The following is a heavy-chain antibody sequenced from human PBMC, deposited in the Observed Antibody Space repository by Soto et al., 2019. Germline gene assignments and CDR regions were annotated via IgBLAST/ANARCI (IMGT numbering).Heavy chain of an antibody. J-gene: IGHJ6*02. CDR1: GFTFSSYS. CDR2: ISSSSSTI. Sequence: PGGSLRLSCAASGFTFSSYSMNWVRQAPGKGLEWVSYISSSSSTIYYADSVKGRFTISRDNAKNSLYLQMNSLRDEDTAVYYCARDHQLLRYYYYGMDVWGQGPTVTVSS. CDR3: ARDHQLLRYYYYGMDV. D-gene: IGHD2-2*01. V-gene: IGHV3-48*02.